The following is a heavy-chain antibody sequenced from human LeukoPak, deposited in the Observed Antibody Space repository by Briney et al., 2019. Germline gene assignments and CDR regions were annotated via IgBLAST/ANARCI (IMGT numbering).Heavy chain of an antibody. J-gene: IGHJ4*02. CDR2: RYYSVST. D-gene: IGHD3-22*01. CDR3: ARLKPMIGMAYGFRPREGTTYQFDY. V-gene: IGHV4-39*07. CDR1: GGPISSSSYY. Sequence: SETLSLTCTVSGGPISSSSYYWGWIRQPPGKGLECIGSRYYSVSTYYNPSLMSRLARSVDAYKNPVSQKLSSGTAADTAVYNCARLKPMIGMAYGFRPREGTTYQFDYWGQGTLVTVSS.